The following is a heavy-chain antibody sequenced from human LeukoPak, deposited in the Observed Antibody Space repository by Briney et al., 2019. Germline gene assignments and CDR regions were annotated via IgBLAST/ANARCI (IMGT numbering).Heavy chain of an antibody. D-gene: IGHD4-17*01. CDR1: GYTFNTFG. J-gene: IGHJ5*02. Sequence: GASVKVSCKTSGYTFNTFGVGWVRQAPGQGLEWMGWISGYNGDTNFAEKLQGRVTMTTDTSTSTAYVELRRLRSDDTAVYYCARSGDGNWFDPWGQGTLLTVSS. CDR3: ARSGDGNWFDP. V-gene: IGHV1-18*01. CDR2: ISGYNGDT.